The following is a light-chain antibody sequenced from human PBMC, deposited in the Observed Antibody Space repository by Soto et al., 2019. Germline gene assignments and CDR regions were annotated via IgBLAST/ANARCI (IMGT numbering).Light chain of an antibody. CDR1: SSDVGGYNS. Sequence: QSALTQPRSVSGSPGQSVTISCTGTSSDVGGYNSVSWYQQHPGKAPKLMIYDVSRRPSGVPDRFSGSKSGNTASLTISGLQAEDEADYYCCSYAGNYTWVFGGGTKVTVL. V-gene: IGLV2-11*01. CDR3: CSYAGNYTWV. CDR2: DVS. J-gene: IGLJ3*02.